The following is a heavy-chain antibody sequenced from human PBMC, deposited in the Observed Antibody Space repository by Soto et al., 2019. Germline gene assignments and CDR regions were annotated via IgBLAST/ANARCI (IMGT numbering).Heavy chain of an antibody. J-gene: IGHJ4*02. CDR1: GYSFTSYW. D-gene: IGHD6-19*01. V-gene: IGHV5-51*01. CDR3: TRAPRGIIVAPDY. CDR2: IYPGDSDT. Sequence: GESLKISCKGSGYSFTSYWIGWVRQMPGKGLEWMGIIYPGDSDTRYSPSFQGQVTISADKSISTTYMELSSLTSEDTAVYYCTRAPRGIIVAPDYWGQGTLVTVSS.